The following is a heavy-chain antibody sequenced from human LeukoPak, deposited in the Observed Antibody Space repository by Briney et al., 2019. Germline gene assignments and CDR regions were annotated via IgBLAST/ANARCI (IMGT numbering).Heavy chain of an antibody. CDR3: AGSLGYCTSNVCYLKY. D-gene: IGHD2-8*01. J-gene: IGHJ4*02. CDR2: ISAQHGQT. CDR1: GYTFTNYD. Sequence: WASVKVSCKTSGYTFTNYDINWVRQATGQGLEWMGWISAQHGQTEYAPNSQDRVTMTTDTYTNTAYMELRSLRSDDTAVYYCAGSLGYCTSNVCYLKYWGLGTLVTVSS. V-gene: IGHV1-18*01.